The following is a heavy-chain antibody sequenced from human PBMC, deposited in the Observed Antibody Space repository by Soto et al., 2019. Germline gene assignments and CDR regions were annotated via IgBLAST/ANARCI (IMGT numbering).Heavy chain of an antibody. Sequence: PSQTLSRTCAISGDSVSSNSAAWNWIRQSPSRGLEWLGRTYYRSKWYNDYAVSVKSRITINPDTSKNQFSLQLNSVTPEDTAVYYCARGTHYYDSSGYHDAFDIWGQGTMVTVSS. CDR1: GDSVSSNSAA. CDR3: ARGTHYYDSSGYHDAFDI. V-gene: IGHV6-1*01. J-gene: IGHJ3*02. CDR2: TYYRSKWYN. D-gene: IGHD3-22*01.